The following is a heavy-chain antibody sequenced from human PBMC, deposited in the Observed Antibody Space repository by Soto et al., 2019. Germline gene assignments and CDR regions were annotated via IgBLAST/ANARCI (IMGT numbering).Heavy chain of an antibody. CDR1: GGSISSYY. J-gene: IGHJ5*02. D-gene: IGHD3-10*01. CDR2: IYYSGST. CDR3: AREIGRITMVRGVGEFDP. V-gene: IGHV4-59*01. Sequence: QVQLQESGPGLVKPSETLSLTCTVSGGSISSYYWSWIRQPPGKGLEWIGYIYYSGSTNYNPSLKSRVTISVDTSKNQFSLKLRSVTAADTAVYYCAREIGRITMVRGVGEFDPWGQGTLVTVSS.